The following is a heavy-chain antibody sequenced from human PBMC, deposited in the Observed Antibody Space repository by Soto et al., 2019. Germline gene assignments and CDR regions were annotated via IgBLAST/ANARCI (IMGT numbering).Heavy chain of an antibody. CDR1: GFPFSSYC. V-gene: IGHV3-33*01. J-gene: IGHJ6*02. Sequence: GGSLRLSCAASGFPFSSYCMHWVRQAPGKGLEWVAVIWYDGSNKYYADSVKGRFTISRDNSKNTLYLQMNSLRAEDTAVYYCARDWGKDYGYYYYYYGMDVWGQGTTVTVSS. D-gene: IGHD4-17*01. CDR2: IWYDGSNK. CDR3: ARDWGKDYGYYYYYYGMDV.